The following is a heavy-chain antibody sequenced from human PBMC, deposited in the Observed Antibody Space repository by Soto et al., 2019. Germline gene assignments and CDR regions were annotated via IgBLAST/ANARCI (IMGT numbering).Heavy chain of an antibody. CDR1: GYNFDYY. CDR3: ARGREVGYSSSWPLDY. CDR2: IIPIFGTA. Sequence: SVKVSCKASGYNFDYYIHWLRHSPGQGLEWMGGIIPIFGTANYAQKFQGRVTITADESTSTAYMELSSLRSEDTAVYYCARGREVGYSSSWPLDYWGQGTLVTVSS. V-gene: IGHV1-69*13. J-gene: IGHJ4*02. D-gene: IGHD6-13*01.